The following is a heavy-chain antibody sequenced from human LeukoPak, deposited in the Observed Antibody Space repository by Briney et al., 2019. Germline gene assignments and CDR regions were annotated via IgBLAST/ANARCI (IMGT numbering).Heavy chain of an antibody. J-gene: IGHJ4*02. CDR3: TRDQTDWWHSQIYYFDY. CDR1: GFTFGEYA. Sequence: GGPLRHSCTASGFTFGEYAMSWLRQAPGKGLEWVGFIRSKAYGGTTEYAASVKGRFTISRDDSKSIAYLQMNSLKTEDTAVYYCTRDQTDWWHSQIYYFDYWGQGTLVTVSS. D-gene: IGHD2-8*02. CDR2: IRSKAYGGTT. V-gene: IGHV3-49*03.